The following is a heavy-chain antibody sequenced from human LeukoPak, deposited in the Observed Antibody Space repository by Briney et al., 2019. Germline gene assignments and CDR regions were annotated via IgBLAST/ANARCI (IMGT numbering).Heavy chain of an antibody. CDR2: ISGDGGST. V-gene: IGHV3-43*02. Sequence: GGSLRLSCAASGFTFDDYAMHWVRQAPGKGLEWDSLISGDGGSTYYADSVKGRFTISRDNSKNSLYLQMNSLRTEDTALYYCAKVLGYYDSSGYYQEGGFDYWGQGTLVTVSS. D-gene: IGHD3-22*01. CDR1: GFTFDDYA. CDR3: AKVLGYYDSSGYYQEGGFDY. J-gene: IGHJ4*02.